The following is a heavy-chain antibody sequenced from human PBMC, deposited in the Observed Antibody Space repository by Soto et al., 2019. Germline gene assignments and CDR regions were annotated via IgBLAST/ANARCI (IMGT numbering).Heavy chain of an antibody. CDR1: GYTFTSYY. CDR3: ARDPHYYRSGSYYIFDY. J-gene: IGHJ4*02. CDR2: INPSGGST. Sequence: QVQLVQSGAEVKKPGASVKVSCKASGYTFTSYYMHWVRQAPGQGLEWMGIINPSGGSTSYAQKFQGRVTMTRDTSTSTVYMELSSLRSEDTAVYYCARDPHYYRSGSYYIFDYWGQGTLVTVSS. V-gene: IGHV1-46*01. D-gene: IGHD3-10*01.